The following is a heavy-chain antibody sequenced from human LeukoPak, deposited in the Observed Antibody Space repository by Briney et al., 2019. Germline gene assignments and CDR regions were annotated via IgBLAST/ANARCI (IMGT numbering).Heavy chain of an antibody. Sequence: GGSLRLSCAASGFTFSDYYMSWIRQAPGKGLEWVSAISGSGGSTYYADSVKGRFTISRDNSKNTLYLQMNSLRAEDTAVYYCAKDSLPYYYDSSGYYGYWGQGTLVTVSS. D-gene: IGHD3-22*01. V-gene: IGHV3-23*01. CDR1: GFTFSDYY. J-gene: IGHJ4*02. CDR3: AKDSLPYYYDSSGYYGY. CDR2: ISGSGGST.